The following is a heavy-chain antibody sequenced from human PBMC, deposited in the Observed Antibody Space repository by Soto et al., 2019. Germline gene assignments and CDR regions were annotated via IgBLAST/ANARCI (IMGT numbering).Heavy chain of an antibody. CDR1: GFTFSSYG. CDR2: ISYDGSNK. J-gene: IGHJ6*03. V-gene: IGHV3-30*18. CDR3: AKDVVPAAYYYYYMDV. Sequence: QVQLVESGGGVVQPGRSLRLSCAASGFTFSSYGMHWVRQAPGKGLEWVALISYDGSNKYYADSVKGRFTISRDDSKNTLYLQMNSLTAEDTAVYYCAKDVVPAAYYYYYMDVWGKGTTVTVSS. D-gene: IGHD2-2*01.